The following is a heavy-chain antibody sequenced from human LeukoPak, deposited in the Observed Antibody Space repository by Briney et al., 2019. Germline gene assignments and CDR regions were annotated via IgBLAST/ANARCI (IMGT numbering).Heavy chain of an antibody. Sequence: GGSLRLSCAASGFTFSSYARHWVRQAPGKGLEYVSAISSNGGSTYYANSVKGRFTISRDNSKNTLYLQMGSLRAEDMAVYYCARETYYYDSSGYYSPLFFDYWGQGTPVTVSS. CDR2: ISSNGGST. CDR1: GFTFSSYA. D-gene: IGHD3-22*01. J-gene: IGHJ4*02. V-gene: IGHV3-64*01. CDR3: ARETYYYDSSGYYSPLFFDY.